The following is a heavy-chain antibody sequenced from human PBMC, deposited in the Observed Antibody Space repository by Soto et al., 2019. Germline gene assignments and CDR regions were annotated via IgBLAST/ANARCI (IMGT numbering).Heavy chain of an antibody. CDR1: GGSISSGGYY. CDR3: ARGWGSMDV. Sequence: QVQLQESGPGLVKPSQTLALTCTVSGGSISSGGYYWSWIRQPPGKGLEWIGYIYDSGSTYYNPCLMSRVTISLDTSKNQFSLDLSSVTAADTAVYYCARGWGSMDVWGQGTTVTVSS. V-gene: IGHV4-30-4*01. CDR2: IYDSGST. D-gene: IGHD3-16*01. J-gene: IGHJ6*02.